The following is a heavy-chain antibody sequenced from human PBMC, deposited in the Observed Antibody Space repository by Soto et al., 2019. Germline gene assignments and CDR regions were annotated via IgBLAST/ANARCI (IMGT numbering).Heavy chain of an antibody. CDR3: ARGGVAFDI. D-gene: IGHD3-10*01. Sequence: PSETLSLTCAVYGGSFSGYYWSWIRQPPGKGLEWIGEINHSGSTNYNPSLKSRVTISVDTSKNPFSLKLSSVTAADTAVYYCARGGVAFDIWGQGTMVTVSS. J-gene: IGHJ3*02. V-gene: IGHV4-34*01. CDR1: GGSFSGYY. CDR2: INHSGST.